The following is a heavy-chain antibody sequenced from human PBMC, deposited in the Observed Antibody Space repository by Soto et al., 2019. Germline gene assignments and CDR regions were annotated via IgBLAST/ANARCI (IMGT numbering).Heavy chain of an antibody. D-gene: IGHD3-10*01. CDR2: MNPNSGNT. CDR1: GYTFTSYD. Sequence: QVQLVQSGAEVKKPGASVKVSCKASGYTFTSYDINWVRQATGQGLEWMGWMNPNSGNTGYAQKYQGRVTMTRNTSISTAYMELSSLRSEDTAVYYCARGLLWFGSYGMDVWGQGTTVTVSS. CDR3: ARGLLWFGSYGMDV. J-gene: IGHJ6*02. V-gene: IGHV1-8*01.